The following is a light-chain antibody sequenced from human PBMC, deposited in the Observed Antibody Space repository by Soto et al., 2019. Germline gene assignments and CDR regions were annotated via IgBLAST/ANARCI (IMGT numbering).Light chain of an antibody. CDR1: QSVSSS. Sequence: EIVMTQSPATLSVSPGERVTLSCRASQSVSSSLAWYQQKPGQAPRLLIYGASTRPTGIPARFSRSGSGTEFTLTISSLQSEDFAVYYCQQYNNWPPFTFGPGTKVDIK. CDR3: QQYNNWPPFT. J-gene: IGKJ3*01. CDR2: GAS. V-gene: IGKV3-15*01.